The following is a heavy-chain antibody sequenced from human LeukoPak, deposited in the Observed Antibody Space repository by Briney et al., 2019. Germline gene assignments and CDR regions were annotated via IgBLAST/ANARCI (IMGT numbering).Heavy chain of an antibody. CDR3: ASPLYGDYTFDY. CDR1: GGSFSGYY. D-gene: IGHD4-17*01. V-gene: IGHV4-34*01. J-gene: IGHJ4*02. Sequence: PSETLSLTCAVDGGSFSGYYWSWIRQPPGKGLEWIGEINHSGSTNYNPSLKSRVTISVDTSKNQFSLKLSSVTAADTAVYYCASPLYGDYTFDYWGQGTLVTVSS. CDR2: INHSGST.